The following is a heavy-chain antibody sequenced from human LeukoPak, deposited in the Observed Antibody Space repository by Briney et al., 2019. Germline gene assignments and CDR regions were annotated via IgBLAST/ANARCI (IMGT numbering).Heavy chain of an antibody. J-gene: IGHJ3*02. CDR1: GFTFSSYE. CDR3: ARENTDDAFDI. CDR2: ISSSGGTR. D-gene: IGHD1/OR15-1a*01. Sequence: GGSLRLSCAASGFTFSSYEMNWVRQAPGKGLEWVSYISSSGGTRYYADSVKGRFTISRDNAKNSLYLQMNSLRAEDTAAYYCARENTDDAFDIWGQETMVTVSS. V-gene: IGHV3-48*03.